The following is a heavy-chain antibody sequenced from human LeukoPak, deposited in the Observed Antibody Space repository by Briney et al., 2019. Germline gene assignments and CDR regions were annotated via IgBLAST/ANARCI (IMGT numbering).Heavy chain of an antibody. V-gene: IGHV3-21*01. CDR1: GFTFSSYW. J-gene: IGHJ4*02. D-gene: IGHD6-13*01. Sequence: GGSLRLSCAASGFTFSSYWMNWVRQAPGKGLEWVPSISSSSRYIYYADSVKGRFTISTDNAKNSLYLQMDSLRAEDTAVYYCARVGSSWSLDYWGQGTLVTVSS. CDR3: ARVGSSWSLDY. CDR2: ISSSSRYI.